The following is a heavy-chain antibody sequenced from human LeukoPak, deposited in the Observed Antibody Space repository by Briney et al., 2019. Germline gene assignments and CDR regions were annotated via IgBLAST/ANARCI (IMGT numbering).Heavy chain of an antibody. V-gene: IGHV3-21*01. CDR2: ISSSGTYI. Sequence: GGSLRLSCAASGFTFSTYSMNWVRQAPGKGLEWVSSISSSGTYIYYADSMKGRFTISRDKSKNSLDLQMNSLRAEGTAVYYFARDSRGEVITARGDYWGQGTLVTVSS. D-gene: IGHD1-20*01. J-gene: IGHJ4*02. CDR3: ARDSRGEVITARGDY. CDR1: GFTFSTYS.